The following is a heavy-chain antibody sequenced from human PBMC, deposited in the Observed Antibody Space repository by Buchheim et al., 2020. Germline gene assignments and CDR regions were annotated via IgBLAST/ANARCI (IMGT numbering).Heavy chain of an antibody. D-gene: IGHD5-12*01. CDR3: ARRAVVATSYFDY. CDR1: GGSISSSSYY. V-gene: IGHV4-39*01. J-gene: IGHJ4*02. Sequence: QLQLQESGPGLVKPSETLSLTCTVSGGSISSSSYYWGWIRQPPGKGLEWIGSIYYSGSTYYTPSLKSRVTISVDTSKNQYSLKLSSVTAADTAVYYCARRAVVATSYFDYWGQGTL. CDR2: IYYSGST.